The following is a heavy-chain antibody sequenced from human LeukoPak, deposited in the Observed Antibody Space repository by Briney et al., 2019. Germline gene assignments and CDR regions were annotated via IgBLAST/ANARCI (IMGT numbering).Heavy chain of an antibody. CDR2: IKQDSGER. J-gene: IGHJ4*02. CDR3: VRDTGGIGSYPDY. Sequence: GGSLRLSCAASGFTFSSYWMTWVRQAPGRALEWVANIKQDSGERYYVDSVRGRFTISRDNARTSLSLQLNRLRVEDTAMYYCVRDTGGIGSYPDYWGPGTLVTVSS. V-gene: IGHV3-7*01. D-gene: IGHD1-26*01. CDR1: GFTFSSYW.